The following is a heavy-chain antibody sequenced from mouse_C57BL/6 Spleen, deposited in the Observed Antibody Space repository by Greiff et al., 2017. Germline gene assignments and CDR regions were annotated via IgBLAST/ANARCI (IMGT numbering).Heavy chain of an antibody. CDR1: GYAFTNYL. Sequence: VKLQESGAELVRPGTSVKVSCKASGYAFTNYLIEWVKQRPGQGLEWIGVINPGSGGTNYNEKFKGKATLTADKSSSTAYMQLSSLTSEDSAVYFCARRDSSGYFAYWGQGTLVTVSA. V-gene: IGHV1-54*01. CDR3: ARRDSSGYFAY. J-gene: IGHJ3*01. CDR2: INPGSGGT. D-gene: IGHD3-2*02.